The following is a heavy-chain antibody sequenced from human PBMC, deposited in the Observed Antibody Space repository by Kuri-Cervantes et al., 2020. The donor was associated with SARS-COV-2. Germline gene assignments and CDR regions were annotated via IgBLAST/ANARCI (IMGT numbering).Heavy chain of an antibody. D-gene: IGHD3-22*01. Sequence: ASVKVSCKVSGYTFINYYMHWVRQAPGQGLEWMGWISAYSGNTNYAQNLQGRVTMTADTSTSTAYMELRSLRSDDTAVYYCARVYGDYYDSSGYSVGNAFDIWGQGTMVTVSS. CDR3: ARVYGDYYDSSGYSVGNAFDI. V-gene: IGHV1-18*04. CDR1: GYTFINYY. J-gene: IGHJ3*02. CDR2: ISAYSGNT.